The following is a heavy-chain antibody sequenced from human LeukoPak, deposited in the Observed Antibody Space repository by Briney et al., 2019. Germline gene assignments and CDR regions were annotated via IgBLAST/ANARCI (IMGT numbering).Heavy chain of an antibody. J-gene: IGHJ4*02. V-gene: IGHV3-23*01. D-gene: IGHD6-13*01. CDR2: ISGSGGST. CDR3: AKKGKGIAAAGYFDY. Sequence: PGGSLRLSCAASGFTFSSYAMSWVRQAPGKGLEWVSGISGSGGSTYYADSVKGRFTISRDNSKNTLYLQMNSLRAEDTAIYYCAKKGKGIAAAGYFDYWGQGTLVTVSS. CDR1: GFTFSSYA.